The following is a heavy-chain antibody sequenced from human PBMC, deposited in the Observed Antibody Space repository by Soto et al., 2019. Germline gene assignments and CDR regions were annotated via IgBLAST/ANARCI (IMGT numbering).Heavy chain of an antibody. V-gene: IGHV1-3*01. J-gene: IGHJ6*02. Sequence: ASVKVSCKASGYAFSTYAIHWVRQAPGQSLEWMGWLNGGTGQTRYSQRFQDRVTITRDTSASTAYMEVSSLRPEDTAVYYCARGKGMEENYYYYGMDIWGQGTTVTVSS. D-gene: IGHD1-1*01. CDR1: GYAFSTYA. CDR2: LNGGTGQT. CDR3: ARGKGMEENYYYYGMDI.